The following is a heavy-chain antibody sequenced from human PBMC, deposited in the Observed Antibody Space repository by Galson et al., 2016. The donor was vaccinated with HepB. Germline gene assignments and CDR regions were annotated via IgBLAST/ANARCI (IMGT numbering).Heavy chain of an antibody. CDR2: ITGGGDAT. CDR1: GFSFSTSG. Sequence: SLRLSCAASGFSFSTSGMSWVRQTPGGGLEWVSGITGGGDATHYADSEKGRFTISRDNAKNTLFLQMNTLRAEDTAVYYCAKVREACSRTSCYHYYGTDVWGQGTTVTVSS. V-gene: IGHV3-23*01. J-gene: IGHJ6*02. CDR3: AKVREACSRTSCYHYYGTDV. D-gene: IGHD2-2*01.